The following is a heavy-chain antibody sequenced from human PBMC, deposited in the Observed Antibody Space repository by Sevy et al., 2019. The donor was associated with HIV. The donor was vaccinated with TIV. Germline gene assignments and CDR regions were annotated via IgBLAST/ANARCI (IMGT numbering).Heavy chain of an antibody. J-gene: IGHJ4*02. CDR3: ARAGTGSYRAYFDY. V-gene: IGHV3-53*01. CDR1: EFTVSSSY. Sequence: GGSLRLSCAASEFTVSSSYMSWVRQAPGTGLEWVSILYSGGSTYYAASVKGRFAVSRDNSKNTLYLQMNSLRAEDTAVYYCARAGTGSYRAYFDYWGQGTLVTVSS. D-gene: IGHD1-26*01. CDR2: LYSGGST.